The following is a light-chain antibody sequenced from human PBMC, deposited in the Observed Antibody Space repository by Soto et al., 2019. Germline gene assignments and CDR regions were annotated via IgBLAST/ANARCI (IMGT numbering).Light chain of an antibody. CDR3: QQRAFWLT. CDR1: HSVTNY. J-gene: IGKJ4*01. CDR2: DSS. Sequence: EIVLTQSPATLSLSPGERATLSCRASHSVTNYLALYQQKPGQAPRLLIYDSSNRATGIPARFSGRGSGTDFTLTISSLEPEDFAVYYCQQRAFWLTFGGGTKVAIK. V-gene: IGKV3-11*01.